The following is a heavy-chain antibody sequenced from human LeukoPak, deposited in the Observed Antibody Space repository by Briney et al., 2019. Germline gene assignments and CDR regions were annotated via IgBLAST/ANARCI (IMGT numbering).Heavy chain of an antibody. D-gene: IGHD6-13*01. V-gene: IGHV4-39*07. CDR2: IYHSGST. J-gene: IGHJ4*02. CDR1: GGSISTGGYY. CDR3: ARDLPRAIAAAGN. Sequence: PSETLSLTCAVSGGSISTGGYYWGWIRQPPGKGLEWIGSIYHSGSTYYNPSLKSRVTISVDTSKNQFSLKLSSVTAADTAVYYCARDLPRAIAAAGNWGQGTLVTVSS.